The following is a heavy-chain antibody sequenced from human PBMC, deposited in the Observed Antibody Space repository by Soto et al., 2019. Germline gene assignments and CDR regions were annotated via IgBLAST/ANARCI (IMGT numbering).Heavy chain of an antibody. CDR1: GYTFTSYG. D-gene: IGHD3-10*01. CDR3: ARLRILWFGELNFNDY. Sequence: ASVKVSCKASGYTFTSYGISWVRQAPGQGLEWMGWISAYNGNTNYAQKLQGRVTMTTDTSTSTAYMELRSLRSDDTAVYYCARLRILWFGELNFNDYWGQGTLVTVSS. J-gene: IGHJ4*02. CDR2: ISAYNGNT. V-gene: IGHV1-18*01.